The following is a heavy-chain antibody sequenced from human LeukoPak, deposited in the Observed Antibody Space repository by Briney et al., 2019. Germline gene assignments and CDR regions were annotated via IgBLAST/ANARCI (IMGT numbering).Heavy chain of an antibody. CDR3: ARDQLTYYYGSGRSYYYGMDV. CDR1: GFTFSDYY. V-gene: IGHV3-11*04. CDR2: ISSSGSTI. J-gene: IGHJ6*04. Sequence: GGSLRLSCAASGFTFSDYYMSWIRQAPGKGLEWVSYISSSGSTIYYADSVKGRFTISRDNAKNSLYLQMNSLRAEDTAVYYCARDQLTYYYGSGRSYYYGMDVWGKGTTVTVSS. D-gene: IGHD3-10*01.